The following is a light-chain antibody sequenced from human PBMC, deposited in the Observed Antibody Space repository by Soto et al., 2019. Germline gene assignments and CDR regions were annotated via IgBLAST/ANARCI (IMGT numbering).Light chain of an antibody. CDR2: EVT. CDR3: ISYAGSNNWI. CDR1: SSDVGYYDY. J-gene: IGLJ2*01. V-gene: IGLV2-8*01. Sequence: QSVLTQPPSASGFPGQSVTISCTGTSSDVGYYDYVSWYQQHPGKAPKLVIYEVTKRPSGVPDRVSASKSGNTASLTVSGLRAEDEADYFCISYAGSNNWIFGGGTKLTVL.